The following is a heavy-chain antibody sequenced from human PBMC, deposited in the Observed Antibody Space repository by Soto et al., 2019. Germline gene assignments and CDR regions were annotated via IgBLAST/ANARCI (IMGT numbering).Heavy chain of an antibody. V-gene: IGHV1-18*01. CDR2: ISGYNGNT. D-gene: IGHD6-6*01. CDR1: GYTFTHHG. CDR3: AREGQLGY. Sequence: ASMKVSFKASGYTFTHHGFSWVRQAPGQGLEWMGWISGYNGNTNYAERLQGRVTMTTDTSTSTAYMELKSLRYDDTAVYYCAREGQLGYWGQGTPVTVSS. J-gene: IGHJ4*02.